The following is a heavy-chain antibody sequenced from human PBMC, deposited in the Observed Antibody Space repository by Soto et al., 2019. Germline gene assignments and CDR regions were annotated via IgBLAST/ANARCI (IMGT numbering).Heavy chain of an antibody. J-gene: IGHJ6*03. CDR2: IYYSGST. CDR3: ARNGRLWPGSPLYYYYYMDV. Sequence: SETLSLTCTVSGGSISSYYWSWIRQPPGKGLEWIGYIYYSGSTNYNPSLKSRVTISVDTSKNQFSLKLSSVTAADTAVYYCARNGRLWPGSPLYYYYYMDVWGKGTTVTVSS. D-gene: IGHD5-18*01. CDR1: GGSISSYY. V-gene: IGHV4-59*01.